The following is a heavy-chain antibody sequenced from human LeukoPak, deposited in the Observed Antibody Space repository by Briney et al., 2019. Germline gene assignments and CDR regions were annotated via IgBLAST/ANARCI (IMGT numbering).Heavy chain of an antibody. CDR2: ISTGVGIT. Sequence: GGSLRLSRAASGFTFSNYAMTWVRQAPGKGLEWVSGISTGVGITYYADSVKGRFTISRDNSKNTQYLQMNSLRAEDTAVYYCAKVRDSSGWHFDYWGQGALVTVSS. V-gene: IGHV3-23*01. D-gene: IGHD6-19*01. CDR1: GFTFSNYA. CDR3: AKVRDSSGWHFDY. J-gene: IGHJ4*02.